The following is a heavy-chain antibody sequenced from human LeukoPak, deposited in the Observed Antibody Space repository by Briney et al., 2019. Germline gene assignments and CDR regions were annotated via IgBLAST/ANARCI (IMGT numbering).Heavy chain of an antibody. V-gene: IGHV3-21*01. CDR3: ARGLWFTIFGVGYFDY. CDR2: ISTSISYI. Sequence: GGSLRLSCAASGFTFSSFSMNWVRQAPGKGLEWVSSISTSISYIYYADSLKGRFTISRDNAKNSLYLQMNSLRAEDTAVYYCARGLWFTIFGVGYFDYWGQGTLVTVSS. J-gene: IGHJ4*02. D-gene: IGHD3-3*01. CDR1: GFTFSSFS.